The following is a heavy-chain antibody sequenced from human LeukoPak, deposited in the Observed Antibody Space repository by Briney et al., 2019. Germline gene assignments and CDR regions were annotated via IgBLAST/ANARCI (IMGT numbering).Heavy chain of an antibody. CDR2: IYYSGST. Sequence: SETLSLTCTVSGGSISSYYWSWIRQPPGKGLEWIGYIYYSGSTNYNPSLKSRATISVDTSKNQFSLKLSSVTAADTAVYYCARGGYDFWSGSKNWFDPWGQGTLVTVSS. CDR3: ARGGYDFWSGSKNWFDP. D-gene: IGHD3-3*01. V-gene: IGHV4-59*01. J-gene: IGHJ5*02. CDR1: GGSISSYY.